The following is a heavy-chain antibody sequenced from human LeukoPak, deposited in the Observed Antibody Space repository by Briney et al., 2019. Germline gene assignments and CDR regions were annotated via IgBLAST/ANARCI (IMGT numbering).Heavy chain of an antibody. V-gene: IGHV3-23*01. CDR1: GFTFSSYA. Sequence: GGSLRLSCAASGFTFSSYAMSRVRQAPGKGLEWVSAISGSGGSTYYADSVKGRFTISRDNSKNTLYLQMNSLRAEDTAVYYCTKWVSDYYDSSGYYYVELCYFDYWGQGTLVTVSS. CDR2: ISGSGGST. J-gene: IGHJ4*02. D-gene: IGHD3-22*01. CDR3: TKWVSDYYDSSGYYYVELCYFDY.